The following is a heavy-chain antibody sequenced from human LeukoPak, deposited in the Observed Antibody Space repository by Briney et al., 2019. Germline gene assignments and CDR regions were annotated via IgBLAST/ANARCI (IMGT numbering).Heavy chain of an antibody. CDR3: ARDRMAQGWFDP. CDR1: GFTFSSYE. V-gene: IGHV3-48*03. Sequence: GGSLRLSCAASGFTFSSYEMNWVRQAPGKGLEWVSYISSSGSTIYYADSVRGRFTISRDNAKNSLYLQMNSLRAEDTAVYYCARDRMAQGWFDPWGQGTLVTVSS. J-gene: IGHJ5*02. CDR2: ISSSGSTI. D-gene: IGHD5-24*01.